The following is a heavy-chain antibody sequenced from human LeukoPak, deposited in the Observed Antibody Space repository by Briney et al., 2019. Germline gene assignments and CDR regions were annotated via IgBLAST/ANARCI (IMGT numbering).Heavy chain of an antibody. CDR2: ISTSGST. CDR3: SRAVAGSVGWFDP. J-gene: IGHJ5*02. V-gene: IGHV4-4*07. Sequence: SETPSLTCTVSGGSISSYYWSWIRQPAGKGPESIGHISTSGSTNYNPSLKSRVTMSVDTSKNQFSLKLSSVTAADTAVYFCSRAVAGSVGWFDPWGQGTLVTVSS. CDR1: GGSISSYY. D-gene: IGHD6-19*01.